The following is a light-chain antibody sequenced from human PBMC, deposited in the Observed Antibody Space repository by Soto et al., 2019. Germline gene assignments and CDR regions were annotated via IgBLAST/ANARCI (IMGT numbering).Light chain of an antibody. CDR2: EVS. Sequence: QSVLTQPPSASGSPGQSVTISCTGTSSDVGGYNYVSWYQQHPGRAPKLMIYEVSKRPSGVPDRFSGSKSGNTASLTVSGLQTEDEADYYGSSYAGSNNQVFGTGTKVTVL. CDR3: SSYAGSNNQV. CDR1: SSDVGGYNY. J-gene: IGLJ1*01. V-gene: IGLV2-8*01.